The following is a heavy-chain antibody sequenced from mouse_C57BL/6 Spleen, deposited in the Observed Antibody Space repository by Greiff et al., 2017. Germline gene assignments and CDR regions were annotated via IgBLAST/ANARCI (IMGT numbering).Heavy chain of an antibody. J-gene: IGHJ4*01. V-gene: IGHV1-7*01. CDR2: INPSSGYT. Sequence: QVQLQQSGAELAKPGASVKLSCKASGYTFTSYWMHWVKQRPGQGLEWIGYINPSSGYTKYNQKFKDKATLTADKSSSTAYMQLSSLTYEDSAVYYCARRSRKSYDYDGDYYAMDYWGQGTSVTVAS. D-gene: IGHD2-4*01. CDR1: GYTFTSYW. CDR3: ARRSRKSYDYDGDYYAMDY.